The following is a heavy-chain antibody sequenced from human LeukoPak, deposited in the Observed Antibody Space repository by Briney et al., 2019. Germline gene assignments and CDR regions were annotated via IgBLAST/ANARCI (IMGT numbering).Heavy chain of an antibody. Sequence: GGSLRLSCAASGFTFSTYAMSWVRQAPGKGLEWVSAISGSGGTTYYADSVKGRFTISRDNSKNTLYLQMSSLRDDDTAVYYCAKESSWDTVVTPGGPSAWGQGTLVTVSS. CDR2: ISGSGGTT. D-gene: IGHD4-23*01. J-gene: IGHJ5*02. V-gene: IGHV3-23*01. CDR1: GFTFSTYA. CDR3: AKESSWDTVVTPGGPSA.